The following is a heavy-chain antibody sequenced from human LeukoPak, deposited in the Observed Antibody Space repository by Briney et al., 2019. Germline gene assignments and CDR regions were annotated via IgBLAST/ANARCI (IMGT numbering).Heavy chain of an antibody. D-gene: IGHD4-17*01. V-gene: IGHV1-2*02. CDR1: GYTFTGYY. CDR2: INPNSGGT. CDR3: ATHYGDYDPFDY. J-gene: IGHJ4*02. Sequence: GASVKASCKASGYTFTGYYMHWVRQAPGQGLEWMGWINPNSGGTNYAQKFQGRVTMTRDTSISTAYMELSRLRSDDTAVYYCATHYGDYDPFDYWGQGTLVTVSS.